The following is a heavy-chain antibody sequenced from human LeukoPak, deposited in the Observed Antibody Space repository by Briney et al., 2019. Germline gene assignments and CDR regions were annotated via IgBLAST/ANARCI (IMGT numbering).Heavy chain of an antibody. V-gene: IGHV3-30*03. CDR3: TTPGPYDSSGYYLLDY. D-gene: IGHD3-22*01. J-gene: IGHJ4*02. CDR2: ISYDGSNK. CDR1: GFTFSNFG. Sequence: GGSLRLSCAASGFTFSNFGMHWVRQAPGKGLEWVAVISYDGSNKYYADSVKGRFTISRDNSKNTLYLQMNSLRAEDTAVYYCTTPGPYDSSGYYLLDYWGQGTLVTVSS.